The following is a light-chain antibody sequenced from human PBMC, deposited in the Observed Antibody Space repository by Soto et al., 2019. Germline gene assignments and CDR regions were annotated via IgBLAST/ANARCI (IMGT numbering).Light chain of an antibody. CDR2: GAS. Sequence: DIQMTQSPASLSASVGDRVTITCRASQSISRFLNWYQHKPGKAPKLLIYGASLLQTGVPSRFSAGASGTNFTLTISSLQPEDFAAYYCQESHSSHYTFGLGTKLEIK. CDR3: QESHSSHYT. CDR1: QSISRF. J-gene: IGKJ2*01. V-gene: IGKV1-39*01.